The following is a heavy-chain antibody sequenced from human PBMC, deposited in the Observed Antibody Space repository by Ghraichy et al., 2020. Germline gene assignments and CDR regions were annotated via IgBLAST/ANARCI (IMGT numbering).Heavy chain of an antibody. J-gene: IGHJ6*02. CDR3: ARDLPRDYNYYYYGMDV. CDR2: ISSSSTTI. CDR1: GFTFSSYS. D-gene: IGHD4-17*01. Sequence: GGSLRLSCAASGFTFSSYSMNWVRQAPGKGLEWLSYISSSSTTIYYADSVKGRFTISRDNAKNSLYLQMNSLRDEDTAVYYCARDLPRDYNYYYYGMDVWGHGTTVTVSS. V-gene: IGHV3-48*02.